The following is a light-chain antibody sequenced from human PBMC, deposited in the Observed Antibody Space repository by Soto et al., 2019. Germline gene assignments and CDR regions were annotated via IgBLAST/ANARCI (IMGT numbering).Light chain of an antibody. CDR2: DAS. J-gene: IGKJ5*01. Sequence: EIVLTQSPATLSLSPVERATLSCRASQSVSIYVAWYQHKPGQAPRLLIYDASNRATGIPARFSGSGSGTDFTLTISSLEPEEFAVYYCQQRSNWITFGQGTRLEIK. CDR1: QSVSIY. V-gene: IGKV3-11*01. CDR3: QQRSNWIT.